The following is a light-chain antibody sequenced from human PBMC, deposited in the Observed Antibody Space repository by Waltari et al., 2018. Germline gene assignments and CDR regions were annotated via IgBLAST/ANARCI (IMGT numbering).Light chain of an antibody. CDR3: AQGIAVPYS. J-gene: IGKJ2*03. CDR1: QSLLHTNGDIY. CDR2: GGS. Sequence: DIVMTQTPLSLPITPGEPASISCRSSQSLLHTNGDIYLHWYLQKTGQSPQLLIYGGSNRASGVPDRFSGSCSGTDFTLKISLVEAEDVGVYYCAQGIAVPYSFGQGTKVEI. V-gene: IGKV2-40*01.